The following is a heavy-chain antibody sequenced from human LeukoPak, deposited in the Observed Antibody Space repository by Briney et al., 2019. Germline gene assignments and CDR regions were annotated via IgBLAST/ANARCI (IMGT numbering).Heavy chain of an antibody. CDR3: AKVGYMDV. CDR1: GFTFSSYD. D-gene: IGHD1-26*01. CDR2: IRYDGGKK. V-gene: IGHV3-30*02. Sequence: GGSLRLSCAASGFTFSSYDMHWVRQAPGKGLEWVAYIRYDGGKKLYVDSVKGRFTISRDNSKNTLYLQMNSLRPEDTAEYYCAKVGYMDVWGKGTTVTVFS. J-gene: IGHJ6*03.